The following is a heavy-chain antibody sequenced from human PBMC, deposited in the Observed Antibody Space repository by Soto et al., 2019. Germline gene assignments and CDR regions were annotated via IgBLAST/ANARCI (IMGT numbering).Heavy chain of an antibody. V-gene: IGHV1-2*02. CDR1: GYTFTDYH. CDR2: INANNGGA. Sequence: ASVKVSCKSSGYTFTDYHIHWVRQAPGQGLEFMGWINANNGGAGSAQQFQGRVTVTRDTSITTVYMELSNLRSDDTAVYYCAREGGSETLQPSYNWFDTWGQGTLVTVSS. D-gene: IGHD6-25*01. CDR3: AREGGSETLQPSYNWFDT. J-gene: IGHJ5*02.